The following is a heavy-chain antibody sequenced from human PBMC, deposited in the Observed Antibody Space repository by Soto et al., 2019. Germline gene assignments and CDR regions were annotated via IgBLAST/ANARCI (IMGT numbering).Heavy chain of an antibody. Sequence: ASVKVSCKASGYTFTSYGISWVRQAPGQGLEWMGWISAYNGNTNYAQKLQGRVTMTTDTSTSTAYMELRSLRSDDTAVYYCARASRSLMITFGGVIPSPFCDYWGQGTLVTVSS. D-gene: IGHD3-16*02. CDR3: ARASRSLMITFGGVIPSPFCDY. CDR1: GYTFTSYG. V-gene: IGHV1-18*01. J-gene: IGHJ4*02. CDR2: ISAYNGNT.